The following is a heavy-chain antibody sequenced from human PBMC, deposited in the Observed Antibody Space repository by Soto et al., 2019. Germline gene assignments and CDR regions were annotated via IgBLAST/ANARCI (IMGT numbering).Heavy chain of an antibody. V-gene: IGHV4-4*07. J-gene: IGHJ4*02. Sequence: SETLSLTCTVSSGSISSYYWSWIRQPAGKGLEWIGRIYTSGSTNYNPSLKSRVTMSVDTSKNQFSLKLNSVTAADTAVYYCARWGDYGGNSKYYFDYWGQGTLVTVSS. CDR2: IYTSGST. CDR3: ARWGDYGGNSKYYFDY. D-gene: IGHD4-17*01. CDR1: SGSISSYY.